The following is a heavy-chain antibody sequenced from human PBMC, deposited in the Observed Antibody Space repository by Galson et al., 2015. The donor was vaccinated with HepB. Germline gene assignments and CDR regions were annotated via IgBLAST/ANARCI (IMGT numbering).Heavy chain of an antibody. CDR3: ARRSQDIVVGPGVEGDAFDI. J-gene: IGHJ3*02. CDR1: EYTFTNYW. Sequence: QSGAEVKKPGESLKISCKGSEYTFTNYWIGWVRQKPGKGLEWMGIIYPGDSKRKYSPSFQGQVTISGDKSISTAYLQWSSLKASDTAMYYCARRSQDIVVGPGVEGDAFDIWGQGTMVTVSS. V-gene: IGHV5-51*03. CDR2: IYPGDSKR. D-gene: IGHD2-2*01.